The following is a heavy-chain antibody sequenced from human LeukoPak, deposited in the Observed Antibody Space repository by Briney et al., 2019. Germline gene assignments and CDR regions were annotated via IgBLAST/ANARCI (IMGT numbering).Heavy chain of an antibody. D-gene: IGHD3-10*01. CDR2: ISCNGGSI. J-gene: IGHJ4*02. V-gene: IGHV3-9*01. CDR3: AKAPQYGSGRAFDY. CDR1: GFTFDNYA. Sequence: GGSLRLSCAASGFTFDNYAMHWVRQAPGKGLEWVSGISCNGGSIDYADSVKGRFTISRDNAKNSVYLQMNSLGGEDTAFYYCAKAPQYGSGRAFDYWGQGTLVTVSS.